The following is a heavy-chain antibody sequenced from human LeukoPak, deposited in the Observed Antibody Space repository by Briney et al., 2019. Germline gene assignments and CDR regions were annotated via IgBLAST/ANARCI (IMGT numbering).Heavy chain of an antibody. D-gene: IGHD5-12*01. CDR1: GYTFTIYG. CDR3: ARVVVVEATITYFDY. J-gene: IGHJ4*02. Sequence: ASVNVSCTASGYTFTIYGISWVRQAPGQGLEWMGWISAYNGNTNYAQKLQGRVTMTTDTSTSTAYMELRSLRSDDTAVYYCARVVVVEATITYFDYWGQGTLVTVSS. V-gene: IGHV1-18*04. CDR2: ISAYNGNT.